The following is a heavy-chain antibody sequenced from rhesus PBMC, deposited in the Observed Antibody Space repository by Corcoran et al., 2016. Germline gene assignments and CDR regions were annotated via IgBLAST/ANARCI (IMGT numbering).Heavy chain of an antibody. V-gene: IGHV4-92*01. CDR3: ARAGDIVGTVP. J-gene: IGHJ4*01. CDR1: GGSISDSYY. D-gene: IGHD5-42*01. CDR2: IYGRGGST. Sequence: QVQLQESGPGLVKPSETLSLTCTVSGGSISDSYYWSWIRQPPGKGLEWMGRIYGRGGSTNDNPSLKSRVTISRDTAKNQVSLKLSSVTAADTAVYYCARAGDIVGTVPWGQGVLVTVSS.